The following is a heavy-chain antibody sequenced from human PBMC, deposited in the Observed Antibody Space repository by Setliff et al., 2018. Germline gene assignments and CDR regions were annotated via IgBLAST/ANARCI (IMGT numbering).Heavy chain of an antibody. CDR1: AYTFSGYY. CDR2: INXXXXXX. J-gene: IGHJ4*02. V-gene: IGHV1-2*02. Sequence: GASVKVSCKTSAYTFSGYYIHWLRQAPGQGLQWMGWINXXXXXXXXAPXXXGRVXXXRDTSIRTAYMEVSRLRSDDTAVYYCVIPFCAGATCPPSWGQGTLVTVSS. D-gene: IGHD2-21*01. CDR3: VIPFCAGATCPPS.